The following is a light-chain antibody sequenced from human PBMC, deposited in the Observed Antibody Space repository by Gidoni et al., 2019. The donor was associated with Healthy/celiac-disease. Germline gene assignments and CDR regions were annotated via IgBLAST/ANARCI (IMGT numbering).Light chain of an antibody. Sequence: KPGQPPKLLIYWASARESGVPDRFSGSVSGTYFTLTISSLQSEYVAFYYCQQYYCTPYTFGQGTKLEIK. CDR3: QQYYCTPYT. CDR2: WAS. V-gene: IGKV4-1*01. J-gene: IGKJ2*01.